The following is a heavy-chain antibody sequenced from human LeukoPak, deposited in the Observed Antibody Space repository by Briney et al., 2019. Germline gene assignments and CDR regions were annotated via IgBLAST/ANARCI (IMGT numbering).Heavy chain of an antibody. CDR1: GGSISSGGYS. CDR2: IYHSGST. Sequence: SETLSLTCAVSGGSISSGGYSWSWIRQPPGKGLEWIGYIYHSGSTYYNPSLKSRVTISVDRSKNRFSLKLSSVTAADTAVYYCARGDYGDYVFDYWGQGTLVTVSS. J-gene: IGHJ4*02. CDR3: ARGDYGDYVFDY. D-gene: IGHD4-17*01. V-gene: IGHV4-30-2*01.